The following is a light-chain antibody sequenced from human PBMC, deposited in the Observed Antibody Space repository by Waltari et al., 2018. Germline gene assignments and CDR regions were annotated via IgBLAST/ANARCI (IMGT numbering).Light chain of an antibody. V-gene: IGKV4-1*01. CDR2: WAS. CDR3: QQYYFSPPT. J-gene: IGKJ3*01. Sequence: DIVMTQSPDSLSLGERATFNCRSSHNVLYSSSNKNYLAWYQQKPGQPPKLLIYWASTRESGVPDRFSGSGSGTDFTLTISSLQAEDVAVYYCQQYYFSPPTFGPGTKVDIK. CDR1: HNVLYSSSNKNY.